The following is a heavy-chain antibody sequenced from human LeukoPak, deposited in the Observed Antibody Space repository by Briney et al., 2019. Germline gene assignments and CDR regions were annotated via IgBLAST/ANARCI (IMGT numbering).Heavy chain of an antibody. CDR1: GFTFSSYW. J-gene: IGHJ6*03. D-gene: IGHD3-16*02. V-gene: IGHV3-7*01. CDR3: ARVSMITFGGVIASSVDYYYYYMDV. CDR2: IKQDGSEK. Sequence: GGSLRLSCAASGFTFSSYWMSWVRQAPGKGLEWVDNIKQDGSEKYYVDSVKGRFTISRDNAKNSLYLQMNSLRAEDTAVYYCARVSMITFGGVIASSVDYYYYYMDVWGKGTTVTVSS.